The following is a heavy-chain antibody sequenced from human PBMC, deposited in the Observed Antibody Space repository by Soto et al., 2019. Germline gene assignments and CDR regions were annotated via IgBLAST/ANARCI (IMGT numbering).Heavy chain of an antibody. CDR3: ARNSGKYQGAIDD. D-gene: IGHD1-26*01. V-gene: IGHV3-30*03. J-gene: IGHJ4*01. Sequence: QVQLVESGGGVVQPGRSLRLSCAASGFTFSHYGIHWVRQAPGKGLEWLAVISYDGSNTHYADSVKGRFTVSRDNAKNTLYLQTNSLRAKDTAVYFWARNSGKYQGAIDDWGQGTLVTVSS. CDR1: GFTFSHYG. CDR2: ISYDGSNT.